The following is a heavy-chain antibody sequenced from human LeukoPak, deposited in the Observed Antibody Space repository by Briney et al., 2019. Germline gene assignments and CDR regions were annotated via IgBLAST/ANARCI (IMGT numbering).Heavy chain of an antibody. CDR2: INQDGSVK. Sequence: GGSLRLSCAASTFTFSTYWMTWVRQAPGKGPEFVANINQDGSVKNYVDSVKGRFTISRDNSKNTLYLQMNSLRAEDTAVYYCARARWYDYWGQGTLVTVSS. CDR3: ARARWYDY. V-gene: IGHV3-7*01. CDR1: TFTFSTYW. D-gene: IGHD6-13*01. J-gene: IGHJ4*02.